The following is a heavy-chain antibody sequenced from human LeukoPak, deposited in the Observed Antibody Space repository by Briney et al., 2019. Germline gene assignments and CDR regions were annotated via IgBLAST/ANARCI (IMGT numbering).Heavy chain of an antibody. J-gene: IGHJ1*01. D-gene: IGHD6-19*01. V-gene: IGHV4-59*01. CDR2: IYYSGST. CDR1: GGSINTYF. CDR3: ARGVTGGWYGDFQH. Sequence: SETLSLTCTVSGGSINTYFWSWIRQPPGKGLEWIGYIYYSGSTNFNPSLKSRVTISVDTSKNQFSLKLSSVTAADTAVYYCARGVTGGWYGDFQHWGQGTLVTVSS.